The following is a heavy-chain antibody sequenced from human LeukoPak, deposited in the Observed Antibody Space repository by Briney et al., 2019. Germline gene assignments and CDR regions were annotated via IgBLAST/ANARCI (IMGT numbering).Heavy chain of an antibody. CDR2: VSGTSGST. V-gene: IGHV3-23*01. CDR3: AKVGEGDCTNGVCYEAVAGSSDLDY. J-gene: IGHJ4*02. CDR1: GFTFSSYA. Sequence: PGGSLRLSCAASGFTFSSYAMSWVRQAPGKGLEWVSGVSGTSGSTYYADSVKGRFTISRDNSKNTLYLQMSSLRAEDTAVYYCAKVGEGDCTNGVCYEAVAGSSDLDYWGQGTLVTVSS. D-gene: IGHD2-8*01.